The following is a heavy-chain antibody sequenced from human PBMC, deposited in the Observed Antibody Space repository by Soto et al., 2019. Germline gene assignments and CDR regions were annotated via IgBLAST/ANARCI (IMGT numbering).Heavy chain of an antibody. Sequence: PGGSLRLSCAASGFTFSSYGMHWVRQAPGKGLEWVAVIWYDGSNKYYADSVKGRFTISRDNSKNTLYLQMNSLRAEDTAVYYCAREKGRSAGATGYDAFDIWGQGTMVTVSS. CDR1: GFTFSSYG. D-gene: IGHD1-26*01. V-gene: IGHV3-33*01. CDR3: AREKGRSAGATGYDAFDI. J-gene: IGHJ3*02. CDR2: IWYDGSNK.